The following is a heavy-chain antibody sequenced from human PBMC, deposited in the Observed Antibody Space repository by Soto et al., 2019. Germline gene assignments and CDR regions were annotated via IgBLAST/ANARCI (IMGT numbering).Heavy chain of an antibody. V-gene: IGHV1-18*01. D-gene: IGHD1-26*01. J-gene: IGHJ6*02. Sequence: ASVKVSCKASGYTFTSYGISWVRQAPGQGLEWMGWISAYNGNTNYAQKLQGRVTMTTDTSTSTAYMELRSLRSDDTAVYYCARGEGVYYYYYCMDVCGQVTSVTASS. CDR1: GYTFTSYG. CDR2: ISAYNGNT. CDR3: ARGEGVYYYYYCMDV.